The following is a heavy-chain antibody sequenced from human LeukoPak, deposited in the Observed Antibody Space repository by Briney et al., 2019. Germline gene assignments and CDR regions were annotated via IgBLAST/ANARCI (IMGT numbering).Heavy chain of an antibody. CDR1: GYTFTTYW. D-gene: IGHD7-27*01. CDR3: ARRQTGYFDY. V-gene: IGHV5-51*01. Sequence: GESLKISCKASGYTFTTYWIGWVRQMPGKGLEWMGIIYPGDSDTRYSPSFQGQVTISADKSISTAYLQWSSLKASDSAMYYCARRQTGYFDYWGQGTLVTVSS. J-gene: IGHJ4*02. CDR2: IYPGDSDT.